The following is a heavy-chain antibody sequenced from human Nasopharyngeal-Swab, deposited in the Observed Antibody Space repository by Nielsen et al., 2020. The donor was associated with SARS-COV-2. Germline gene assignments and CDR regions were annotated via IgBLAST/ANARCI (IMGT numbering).Heavy chain of an antibody. Sequence: VRQAPGKGLEWVAVISYDGSNKYYADSVKGRFTISRDNSKNTLYLQMNSLRAEDTAVYYCAKDEAARFYYYMDVWGKGTTVTVSS. CDR3: AKDEAARFYYYMDV. CDR2: ISYDGSNK. V-gene: IGHV3-30*18. J-gene: IGHJ6*03. D-gene: IGHD6-13*01.